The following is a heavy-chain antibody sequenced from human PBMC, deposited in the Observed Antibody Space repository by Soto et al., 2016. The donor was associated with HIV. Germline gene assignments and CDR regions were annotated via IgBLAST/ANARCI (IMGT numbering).Heavy chain of an antibody. CDR2: ISYDGSDK. CDR1: GFTFRDYG. Sequence: VQLVESGGGVVQPGRSLRLSCAASGFTFRDYGMHWVRQSPGKGLEWVAFISYDGSDKYYADSVRGRFTISRDNSKNTLYLQMNSLRPEDTALYYCTRDDFGRGFPRDHWGQGTLVTSPQ. V-gene: IGHV3-30*19. D-gene: IGHD3-10*02. J-gene: IGHJ4*02. CDR3: TRDDFGRGFPRDH.